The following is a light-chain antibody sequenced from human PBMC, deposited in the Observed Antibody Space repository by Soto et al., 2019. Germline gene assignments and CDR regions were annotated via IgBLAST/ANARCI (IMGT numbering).Light chain of an antibody. J-gene: IGKJ2*01. CDR3: QQYNNWPHT. CDR2: GAS. CDR1: QSVSSN. Sequence: EIVLTQSPGTLSLSPGERATLSCRASQSVSSNNLAWYQQRPGQAPRVVIYGASTRATGIPERFSGSGSGTEFTLTISSLQSEDFAVYYCQQYNNWPHTFGQGTKLEIK. V-gene: IGKV3D-15*01.